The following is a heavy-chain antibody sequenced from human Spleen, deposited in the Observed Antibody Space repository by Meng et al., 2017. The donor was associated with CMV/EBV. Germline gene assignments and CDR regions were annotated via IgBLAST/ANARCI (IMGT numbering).Heavy chain of an antibody. CDR2: ISGSGGST. D-gene: IGHD2-8*01. CDR1: GFTLNNAW. CDR3: AKARYCTNGVCLSAPDY. V-gene: IGHV3-23*01. J-gene: IGHJ4*02. Sequence: GESLKISCAASGFTLNNAWMSWVRQAPGKGLEWVSLISGSGGSTYYADSVKGRFTISRDNSKNTLYLQMNSLRAEDTAVYYCAKARYCTNGVCLSAPDYWGQGTLVTVSS.